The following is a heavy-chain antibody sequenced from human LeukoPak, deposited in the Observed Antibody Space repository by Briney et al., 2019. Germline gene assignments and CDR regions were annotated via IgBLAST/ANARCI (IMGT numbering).Heavy chain of an antibody. Sequence: SETLSLTCAVYGGSFSGDYWSWIRQPPRKGLEWIGEINHSGSTNYNPSLNSRVTISVKTSKNQFSLTLSSVTAAATAAYYCARVTGYMIEDYFDYWGQGNLVTVSS. CDR3: ARVTGYMIEDYFDY. D-gene: IGHD3-22*01. J-gene: IGHJ4*02. CDR2: INHSGST. CDR1: GGSFSGDY. V-gene: IGHV4-34*01.